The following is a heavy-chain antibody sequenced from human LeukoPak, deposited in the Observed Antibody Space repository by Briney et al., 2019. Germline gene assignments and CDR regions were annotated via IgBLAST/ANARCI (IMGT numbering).Heavy chain of an antibody. Sequence: GSLRLSCAASGFTYSSYAMSWVRQPPGKGLEWIGSIYYSGNTYYNPSLKSRVTISLDTFKNQFSLKLSSVTAADTAVYYCARSGVLWNLAYWGQGTLVTVSS. J-gene: IGHJ4*02. CDR3: ARSGVLWNLAY. V-gene: IGHV4-39*07. CDR2: IYYSGNT. D-gene: IGHD1-1*01. CDR1: GFTYSSYA.